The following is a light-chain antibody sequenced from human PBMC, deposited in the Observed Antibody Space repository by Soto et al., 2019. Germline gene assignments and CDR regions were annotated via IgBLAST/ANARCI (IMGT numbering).Light chain of an antibody. Sequence: DIQMTQSPSTLSASVGDRVTITCRASQSISTWLAWYQQKPGTAPKLLIYKASTLESGVPSRFSGSRSGTEFTLTVSSLQPDDFATYYCQQYNDSFPCTFGQGTKVDIK. V-gene: IGKV1-5*03. J-gene: IGKJ2*02. CDR1: QSISTW. CDR2: KAS. CDR3: QQYNDSFPCT.